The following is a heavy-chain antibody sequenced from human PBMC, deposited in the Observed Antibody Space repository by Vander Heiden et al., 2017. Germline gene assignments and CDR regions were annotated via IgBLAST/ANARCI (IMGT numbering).Heavy chain of an antibody. J-gene: IGHJ4*02. V-gene: IGHV3-53*01. CDR3: ASLKGWSGEGVADY. Sequence: VQLVESGGDWIQPGGSLRRSCEASGFPVSSQYMYWVRQAPGKGLGLVSVIYRGGGTYYPDSVKGRFTVSRDNSKNTLYLQMNSLRAEDTAVYYCASLKGWSGEGVADYWGQGALVTVSS. CDR1: GFPVSSQY. CDR2: IYRGGGT. D-gene: IGHD3-10*01.